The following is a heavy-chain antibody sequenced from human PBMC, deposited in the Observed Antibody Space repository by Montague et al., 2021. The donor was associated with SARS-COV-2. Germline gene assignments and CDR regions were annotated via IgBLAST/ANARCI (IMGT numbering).Heavy chain of an antibody. CDR3: ANRGERYFAAQGVWYYFDY. CDR1: GFTFSSYG. CDR2: ISDSGGST. J-gene: IGHJ4*02. D-gene: IGHD3-9*01. V-gene: IGHV3-23*01. Sequence: SLRLSCAASGFTFSSYGMTWVRQAPGKGLEWVSTISDSGGSTNYADSVKGRFTISRDNSKNTLYLQMNSLRAEDTAVYYCANRGERYFAAQGVWYYFDYWGQGTLVTVSS.